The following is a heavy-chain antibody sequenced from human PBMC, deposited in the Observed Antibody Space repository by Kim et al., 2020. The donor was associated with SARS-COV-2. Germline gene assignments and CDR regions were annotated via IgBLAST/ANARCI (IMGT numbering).Heavy chain of an antibody. V-gene: IGHV1-18*04. CDR1: GYTFTSYG. D-gene: IGHD3-22*01. J-gene: IGHJ6*02. CDR3: AGYYYDSSGYLYYYGMDV. CDR2: ISAYNGNT. Sequence: ASVKVSCKASGYTFTSYGISWVRQAPGQGLEWMGWISAYNGNTNYAQKLQGRVTMTTDTSTSTAYMELRSLRSDDTAVYYCAGYYYDSSGYLYYYGMDVWGQGTTVTVSS.